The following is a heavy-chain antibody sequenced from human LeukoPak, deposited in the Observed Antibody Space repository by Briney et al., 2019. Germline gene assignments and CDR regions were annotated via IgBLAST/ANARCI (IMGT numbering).Heavy chain of an antibody. Sequence: PSETLSLTCTVSGGSISSSSYYWGWIRQPPGKGLEWIGSIYYSGYTYYNPSLESRVTISVDTSKNQFSLKLSSVTAADTAIYYCAKHYMGSSYNRGLDYWGQGTLVTVSS. CDR3: AKHYMGSSYNRGLDY. J-gene: IGHJ4*02. D-gene: IGHD3-10*01. V-gene: IGHV4-39*01. CDR2: IYYSGYT. CDR1: GGSISSSSYY.